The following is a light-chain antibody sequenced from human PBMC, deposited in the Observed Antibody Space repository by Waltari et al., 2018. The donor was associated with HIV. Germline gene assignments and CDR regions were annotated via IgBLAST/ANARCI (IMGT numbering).Light chain of an antibody. J-gene: IGLJ2*01. Sequence: HSALTQPPSASGTPGQRVTIPCSGGRSNIESTTLSCYHQVPGTAPIPLIYKNNQRPSGVPDRFSGSKSGTSASLAISGLQSEDEADYFCAAWDDKLDAALFGGGTKLTVL. V-gene: IGLV1-44*01. CDR3: AAWDDKLDAAL. CDR2: KNN. CDR1: RSNIESTT.